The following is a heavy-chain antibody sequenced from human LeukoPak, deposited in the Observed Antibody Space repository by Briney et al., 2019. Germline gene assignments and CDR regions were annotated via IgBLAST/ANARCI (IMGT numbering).Heavy chain of an antibody. CDR1: GFTFNSYW. V-gene: IGHV3-7*01. Sequence: GGSLRLSCAASGFTFNSYWVSWVRQAPGKGLEWVSNINQDGSEKYYVDSLKGRFTISRDNAKNSLYLQMNSLRAEDTAVFYCAREGAAMVPFDYWGQGTLVAVSS. CDR3: AREGAAMVPFDY. J-gene: IGHJ4*02. CDR2: INQDGSEK. D-gene: IGHD5-18*01.